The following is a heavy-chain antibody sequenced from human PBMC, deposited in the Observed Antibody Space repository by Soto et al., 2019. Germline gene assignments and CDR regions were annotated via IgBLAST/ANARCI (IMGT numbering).Heavy chain of an antibody. J-gene: IGHJ4*02. V-gene: IGHV1-46*01. D-gene: IGHD4-17*01. CDR1: GFTFSKYY. CDR2: INPSGRTT. CDR3: ARDLDVTTVTTSFDS. Sequence: QVQLVQSGAEVKKPGASVKVACKTSGFTFSKYYMHWVRQAPGQGLEWVGVINPSGRTTSYAQKCLGMVTVTSDASTTTVYMELNSLRYWDTAVYYCARDLDVTTVTTSFDSWGQGTLVTVS.